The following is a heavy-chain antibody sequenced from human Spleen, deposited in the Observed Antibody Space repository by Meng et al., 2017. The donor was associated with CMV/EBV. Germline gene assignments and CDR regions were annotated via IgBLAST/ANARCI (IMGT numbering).Heavy chain of an antibody. V-gene: IGHV1-2*02. CDR3: ARAETYCSNGICYAGGPDF. CDR1: TFTDYY. CDR2: INPNNGGT. Sequence: TFTDYYMHWVRQAPGQGLEWIGWINPNNGGTNYAQKFQDRVTMTRDTSISTAYMGLSRLRSEDTAMYYCARAETYCSNGICYAGGPDFWGQGTLVTVSS. D-gene: IGHD2-8*01. J-gene: IGHJ4*02.